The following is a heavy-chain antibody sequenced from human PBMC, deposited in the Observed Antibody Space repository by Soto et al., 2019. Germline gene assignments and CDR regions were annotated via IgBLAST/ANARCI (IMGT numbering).Heavy chain of an antibody. CDR3: AKDIGCSGGSCYLYGYYYYYGMDV. V-gene: IGHV3-9*01. J-gene: IGHJ6*02. Sequence: GGSLRLSCAASGFTFDDYAMHWVRQAPGKGLEWVSGISWNSGSIGYADSVKGRFTISRDNAKNSLYLQMNSLRAEDTALYYCAKDIGCSGGSCYLYGYYYYYGMDVWGQGTTVTVSS. CDR1: GFTFDDYA. D-gene: IGHD2-15*01. CDR2: ISWNSGSI.